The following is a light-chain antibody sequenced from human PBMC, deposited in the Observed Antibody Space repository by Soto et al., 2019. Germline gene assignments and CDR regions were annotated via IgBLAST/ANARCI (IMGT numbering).Light chain of an antibody. CDR2: GAS. V-gene: IGKV3-15*01. Sequence: EIVMTQSPATLSVSPGERATLSCRASQSVSSNLAWYQQKPGQAPRLLIYGASTRATGIPARFSGSGSGTEFTLTIGSLQSEDFAVYYCQQYNNCPPLTFGGGPKVEIK. J-gene: IGKJ4*01. CDR1: QSVSSN. CDR3: QQYNNCPPLT.